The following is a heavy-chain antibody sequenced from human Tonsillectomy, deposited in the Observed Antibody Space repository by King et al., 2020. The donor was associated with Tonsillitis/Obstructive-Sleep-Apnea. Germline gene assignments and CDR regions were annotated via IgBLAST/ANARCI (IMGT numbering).Heavy chain of an antibody. V-gene: IGHV3-20*04. CDR2: INWNGGST. CDR3: ARVPGSYYYYYMDV. CDR1: GFTFDDYG. Sequence: QLVQSGGGVVRPGGSLRLSCAASGFTFDDYGMSWVRQATGKGLEWVSGINWNGGSTGYADSVKGRFTISRDNAKNSLYLQMNSLRAEDTALYYCARVPGSYYYYYMDVWGKGTTVTVSS. J-gene: IGHJ6*03.